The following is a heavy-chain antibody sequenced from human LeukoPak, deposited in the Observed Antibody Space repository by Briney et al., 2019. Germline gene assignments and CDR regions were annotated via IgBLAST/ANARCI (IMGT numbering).Heavy chain of an antibody. CDR1: GFTFSSYG. Sequence: GGSLRLSCAASGFTFSSYGMHWVRQAPGKGLEWVSSVSGTGITTYYADSVKGRFTVSRDNSKDTVYLQMNSLRGEDTAVYYCAKELMGFDYWGQGSLVTVSS. CDR3: AKELMGFDY. V-gene: IGHV3-23*01. CDR2: VSGTGITT. J-gene: IGHJ4*02. D-gene: IGHD2-8*01.